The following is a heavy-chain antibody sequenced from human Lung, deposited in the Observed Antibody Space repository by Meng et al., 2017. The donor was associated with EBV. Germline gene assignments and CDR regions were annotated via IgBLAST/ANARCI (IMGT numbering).Heavy chain of an antibody. CDR2: ISGYNGNT. D-gene: IGHD1-26*01. CDR3: AREADGATFDD. CDR1: GYTFTSYA. J-gene: IGHJ4*02. Sequence: HVQLVQSGAEVKKPGGSVKASFKAAGYTFTSYAMNWVLQAPGQGLEWMGWISGYNGNTNYAQKLQGRVTMTTDTSTSTAYMELKSLRSDDTAVYYCAREADGATFDDWGQGTLGTVSS. V-gene: IGHV1-18*01.